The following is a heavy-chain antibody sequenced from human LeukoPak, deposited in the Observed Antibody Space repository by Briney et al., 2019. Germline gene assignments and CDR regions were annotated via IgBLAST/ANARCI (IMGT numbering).Heavy chain of an antibody. J-gene: IGHJ6*02. Sequence: SETLSLTCTVSGGSISSGDYYWSWIRQPPGKGLEWIGYIYYSGSTYYNPSLKGRVTISVDTSKNQFSLKLSSVTAADTAVYYCARDRGYCSGGSCYYYGMDVWGQGTTVTVSS. CDR2: IYYSGST. D-gene: IGHD2-15*01. CDR1: GGSISSGDYY. CDR3: ARDRGYCSGGSCYYYGMDV. V-gene: IGHV4-30-4*08.